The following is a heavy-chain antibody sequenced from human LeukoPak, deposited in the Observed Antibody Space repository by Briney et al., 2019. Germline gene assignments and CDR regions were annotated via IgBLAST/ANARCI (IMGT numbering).Heavy chain of an antibody. D-gene: IGHD3-22*01. CDR2: IYYSGST. Sequence: SETLSLTCTVSGASISSYYWSWIRQPPGKGLEWIGYIYYSGSTNYNPSLKSRVTISVDTSKNQFSLKLSSVTAADTAVYYCARAAYYYDSSGYPLNWFDPWGQGTLVTVSS. J-gene: IGHJ5*02. V-gene: IGHV4-59*01. CDR3: ARAAYYYDSSGYPLNWFDP. CDR1: GASISSYY.